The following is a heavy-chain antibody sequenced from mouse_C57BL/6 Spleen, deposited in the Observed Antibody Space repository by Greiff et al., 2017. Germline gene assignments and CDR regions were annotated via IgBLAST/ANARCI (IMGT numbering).Heavy chain of an antibody. Sequence: EVQLQQSGAELVRPGASVKLSCTASGFNIKDYYMHWVKQRPEQGLEWIGRIDPEDGDTEYAPKFQGKATMTADTSSNTAYLQLSSLTSEDTAVYYCTTGSLYDGYYDYAMDYWGQGTSVTVSS. CDR2: IDPEDGDT. D-gene: IGHD2-3*01. CDR3: TTGSLYDGYYDYAMDY. CDR1: GFNIKDYY. V-gene: IGHV14-1*01. J-gene: IGHJ4*01.